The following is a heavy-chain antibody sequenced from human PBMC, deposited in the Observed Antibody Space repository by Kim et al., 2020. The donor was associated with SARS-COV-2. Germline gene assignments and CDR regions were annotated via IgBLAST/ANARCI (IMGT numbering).Heavy chain of an antibody. V-gene: IGHV3-33*06. CDR3: AKGLVRGALNWFDP. CDR2: TWYNGSDK. J-gene: IGHJ5*02. CDR1: GFTFSSYT. D-gene: IGHD3-10*01. Sequence: GGSLRLSCAASGFTFSSYTMHWVRQAPGKGLEWVAVTWYNGSDKYYTDSVKGRFTISRDNSKNTLYLEMNSLRAEDTAVYYCAKGLVRGALNWFDPWGQGTLVTVSS.